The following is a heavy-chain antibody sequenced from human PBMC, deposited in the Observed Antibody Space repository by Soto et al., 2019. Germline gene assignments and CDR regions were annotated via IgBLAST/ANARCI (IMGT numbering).Heavy chain of an antibody. CDR3: ARDVEVAAYRD. V-gene: IGHV4-59*01. D-gene: IGHD6-25*01. CDR2: IYYSGST. Sequence: SETLSLTCTVSGGSISSYYWSWIRQPPGKGLEWIGYIYYSGSTNYNPSLKSRVTISVDTSKNQFSLKLSSVTAADTAVYYCARDVEVAAYRDWGQGTLVTVSS. CDR1: GGSISSYY. J-gene: IGHJ4*02.